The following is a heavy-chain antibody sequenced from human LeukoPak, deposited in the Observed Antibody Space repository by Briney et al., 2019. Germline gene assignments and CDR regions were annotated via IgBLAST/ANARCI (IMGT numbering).Heavy chain of an antibody. J-gene: IGHJ4*02. D-gene: IGHD3-9*01. Sequence: GASVKVSCKASGYTFTGYYMHWVRQAPGQGLEWMGWINPNSGGTNYAQKFQGRVTMTRDTSISTACMELSRLRSDDTAVYYCARDVILTGLPGGVDYWGQGTLVTVSS. CDR3: ARDVILTGLPGGVDY. CDR1: GYTFTGYY. CDR2: INPNSGGT. V-gene: IGHV1-2*02.